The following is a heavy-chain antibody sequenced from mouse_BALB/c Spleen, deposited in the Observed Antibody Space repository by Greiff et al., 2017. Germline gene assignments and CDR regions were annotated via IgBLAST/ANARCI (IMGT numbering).Heavy chain of an antibody. CDR3: ASLVGYDYSAKYFDG. CDR2: IYPGGGYT. V-gene: IGHV1-63*02. J-gene: IGHJ1*01. D-gene: IGHD2-4*01. Sequence: QVHVKQSGAELVRPGTSVKMSCKAAGYTFTNYWIGWVKQRPGHGLEWIGDIYPGGGYTNYNEKFKGKATLTADTSSSTAYMQLSSLTSEDSAIYYCASLVGYDYSAKYFDGWGAGTTVTVSS. CDR1: GYTFTNYW.